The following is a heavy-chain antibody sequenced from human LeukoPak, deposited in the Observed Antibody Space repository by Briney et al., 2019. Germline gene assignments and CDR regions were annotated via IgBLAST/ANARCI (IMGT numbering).Heavy chain of an antibody. D-gene: IGHD3-9*01. CDR2: ISYDGSNK. J-gene: IGHJ4*02. CDR1: GFTFSSYA. Sequence: QPGGSLRLSCAASGFTFSSYAMHWVRQAPGKGLEWVAVISYDGSNKYYADSVKGRFTISRDNSKNTLYLQMNSLRAEDTAVYYCARDLGRVWGYFDWLGEPSPGYYFDYWGQGTLVTVSS. CDR3: ARDLGRVWGYFDWLGEPSPGYYFDY. V-gene: IGHV3-30-3*01.